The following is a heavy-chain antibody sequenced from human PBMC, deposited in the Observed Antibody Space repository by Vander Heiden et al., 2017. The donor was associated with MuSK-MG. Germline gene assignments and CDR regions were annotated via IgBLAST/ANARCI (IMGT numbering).Heavy chain of an antibody. CDR1: GYTFTSYG. CDR2: ISAYNGNT. V-gene: IGHV1-18*04. D-gene: IGHD4-17*01. J-gene: IGHJ4*02. CDR3: ARSHGDYVPTNFDY. Sequence: QVQLVQSGAEVKKPGAPVKVSCTASGYTFTSYGISWVRQAPGQGLEWMGGISAYNGNTNDAQKLQGRVTMTTDTSTSTAYMELRSLRSDDTAVYYCARSHGDYVPTNFDYWGQGTLVTVPS.